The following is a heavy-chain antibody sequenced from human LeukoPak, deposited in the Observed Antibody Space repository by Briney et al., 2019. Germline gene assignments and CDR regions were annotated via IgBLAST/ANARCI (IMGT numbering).Heavy chain of an antibody. V-gene: IGHV4-30-2*01. J-gene: IGHJ5*02. D-gene: IGHD3-10*01. Sequence: PSQTLSLTCAVSGGSISSGGYSWSWIRQPPGKGLEWIGYIYHSGSTYYNPSLKSRVTISVDTSKNQFSLKLSSVTAADTAVYYCASTGGHYGSGSYYRKRRNWFDPWGQGTLVTVSS. CDR2: IYHSGST. CDR1: GGSISSGGYS. CDR3: ASTGGHYGSGSYYRKRRNWFDP.